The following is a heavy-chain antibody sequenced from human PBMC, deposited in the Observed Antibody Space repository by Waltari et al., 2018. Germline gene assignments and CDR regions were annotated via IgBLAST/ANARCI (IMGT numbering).Heavy chain of an antibody. D-gene: IGHD3-22*01. CDR1: PFPFRSYA. CDR3: ARDYCDRTNCHGMDV. J-gene: IGHJ6*02. V-gene: IGHV3-30*04. Sequence: QVQLVESGGGVVQPGGSLRLACEASPFPFRSYAMHGVRQGPGKGLGWGAVISNNERNIYYVDSVKGRFTISRDNSKKMLYLQMNSLRAEDTAIYYCARDYCDRTNCHGMDVWGQGTTVTVSS. CDR2: ISNNERNI.